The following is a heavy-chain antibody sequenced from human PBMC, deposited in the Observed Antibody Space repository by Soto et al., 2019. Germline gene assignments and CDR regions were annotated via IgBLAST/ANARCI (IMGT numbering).Heavy chain of an antibody. V-gene: IGHV2-5*02. Sequence: QITLKESGPTLVKPTQTLTLTCTFSAFSLSTGGVGVGWIRQPPGKALECLALIYWDDDKRYSPSLRSSLTITKDTSKNQVVLTMTNMDPVDTATYYCIQSRCGGDCLQSYASYYYYGMDVWGQGTTVTVSS. CDR1: AFSLSTGGVG. CDR2: IYWDDDK. D-gene: IGHD2-21*02. CDR3: IQSRCGGDCLQSYASYYYYGMDV. J-gene: IGHJ6*02.